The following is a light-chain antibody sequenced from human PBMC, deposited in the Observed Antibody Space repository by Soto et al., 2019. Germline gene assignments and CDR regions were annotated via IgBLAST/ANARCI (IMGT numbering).Light chain of an antibody. CDR3: QHYVTWPLT. V-gene: IGKV3-15*01. J-gene: IGKJ4*01. CDR2: ATS. Sequence: EIVMTQSPATLSVSPGDRATLSCRASQTVSSNLAWYQQKPGQAPRLLIFATSTRATGIPARFSGSGSGTEFTLTISSLQSEDFAVYYCQHYVTWPLTFGGGTKVE. CDR1: QTVSSN.